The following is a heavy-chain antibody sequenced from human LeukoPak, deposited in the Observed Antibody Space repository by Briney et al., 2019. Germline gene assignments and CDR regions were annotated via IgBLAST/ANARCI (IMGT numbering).Heavy chain of an antibody. V-gene: IGHV3-30*02. J-gene: IGHJ4*02. D-gene: IGHD1-26*01. CDR2: IRYDGSNK. CDR1: GFTFSSYG. Sequence: GGSLRLSCAASGFTFSSYGMHWVRQAPGKGLEWVAFIRYDGSNKYYADSVKGRFTISRDNSKNTLYLQMNSLRAEDTAVYYCAKGQGATYYFDYWGQGTLVTVSS. CDR3: AKGQGATYYFDY.